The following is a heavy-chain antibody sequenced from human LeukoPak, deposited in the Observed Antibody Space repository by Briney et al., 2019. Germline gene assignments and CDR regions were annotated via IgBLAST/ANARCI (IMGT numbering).Heavy chain of an antibody. CDR2: IYFSGTT. Sequence: SETLSLTCTVSGDSINAYYWGWIRQPPGKGLEWIGYIYFSGTTKYNPSLESRVTISVDTSKNQFSLKLSSVTAADTAVYYCARMGDYYDSSGYRHDAFDIWGQGTMVTVSS. CDR3: ARMGDYYDSSGYRHDAFDI. D-gene: IGHD3-22*01. CDR1: GDSINAYY. V-gene: IGHV4-59*08. J-gene: IGHJ3*02.